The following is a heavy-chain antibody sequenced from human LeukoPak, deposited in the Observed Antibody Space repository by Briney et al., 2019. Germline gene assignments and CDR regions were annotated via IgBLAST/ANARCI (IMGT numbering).Heavy chain of an antibody. Sequence: GSLRLSCTASGFTFSSYWMSWIRQPPGKGLEWIGEINHSGSTNYNPSLKSRVTISVDTSKNQFSLKLSSVTAADTAVYYCARVLRFLDRPSGYYYYMDVWGKGTTVTVSS. V-gene: IGHV4-34*01. J-gene: IGHJ6*03. CDR2: INHSGST. CDR3: ARVLRFLDRPSGYYYYMDV. CDR1: GFTFSSYW. D-gene: IGHD3-3*01.